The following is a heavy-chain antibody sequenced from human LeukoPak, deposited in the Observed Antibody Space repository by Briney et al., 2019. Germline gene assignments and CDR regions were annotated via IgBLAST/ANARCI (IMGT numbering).Heavy chain of an antibody. V-gene: IGHV4-34*01. J-gene: IGHJ4*02. CDR2: INHSGST. CDR1: GGSFSGHY. CDR3: ARGQYRRDY. Sequence: PSETLSLTCAVYGGSFSGHYWSWIRQPPGKGLEWIGEINHSGSTNYNPSLKSRVTISADTSKNQFSLKLSSVTAADTGVYYCARGQYRRDYWGQGTLVTVSS. D-gene: IGHD2-2*01.